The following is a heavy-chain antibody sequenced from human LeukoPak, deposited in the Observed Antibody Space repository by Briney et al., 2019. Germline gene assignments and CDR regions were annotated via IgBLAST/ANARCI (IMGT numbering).Heavy chain of an antibody. CDR3: ARVRYSGSYYFDY. D-gene: IGHD1-26*01. J-gene: IGHJ4*02. V-gene: IGHV3-53*01. CDR1: GFTFRSYA. CDR2: IYSGGST. Sequence: GGSLRLSCAASGFTFRSYAMSWVRQAPGKGLEWVSVIYSGGSTYYADSVKGRFTISRDNSKNTLYLQMNSLRAEDTAVYYCARVRYSGSYYFDYWGQGTLVTVSS.